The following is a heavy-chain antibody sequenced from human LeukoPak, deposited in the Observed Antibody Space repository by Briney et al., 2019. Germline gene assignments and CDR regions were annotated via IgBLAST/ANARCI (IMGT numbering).Heavy chain of an antibody. CDR1: GFIFNKYW. V-gene: IGHV3-7*01. Sequence: GGSLRLSCAASGFIFNKYWMSWVRQAPGKGPEWVASIKEDGSDKYYVGSVRGRFNISRDNARNSLYLQMSSLRVEDTGVYYCVRVPRRGYEPWGQGTLVTVSS. CDR2: IKEDGSDK. CDR3: VRVPRRGYEP. D-gene: IGHD3-10*01. J-gene: IGHJ5*02.